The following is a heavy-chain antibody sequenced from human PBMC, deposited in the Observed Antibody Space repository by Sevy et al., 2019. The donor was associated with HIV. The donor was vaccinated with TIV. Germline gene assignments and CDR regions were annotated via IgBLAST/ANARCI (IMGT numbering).Heavy chain of an antibody. J-gene: IGHJ4*02. CDR1: GFTFDDYG. V-gene: IGHV3-20*04. CDR3: ASDSGPGDYSNYFDY. Sequence: GGSLRLSCAASGFTFDDYGMSWVRQAPGKGLEWVSGINWNGGSTGYADSVKGRFTISRDNAKNSLYLQMNSLRAEDTALYYCASDSGPGDYSNYFDYWGQGTLVTVSS. D-gene: IGHD4-4*01. CDR2: INWNGGST.